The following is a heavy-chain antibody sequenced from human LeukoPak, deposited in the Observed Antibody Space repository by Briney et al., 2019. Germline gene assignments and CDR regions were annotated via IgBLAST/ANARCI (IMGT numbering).Heavy chain of an antibody. J-gene: IGHJ4*02. CDR1: GFTFSSYG. V-gene: IGHV3-30*02. CDR3: ARDFMYSITCAGC. CDR2: IRYDGNNK. Sequence: GGSLRLSCAASGFTFSSYGMHWVRQAPGKGLEWVAFIRYDGNNKYYADSVKGRFTISRDNSKNTLYLQMNSLRVEGTAVYYCARDFMYSITCAGCWGQGTLVTVSS. D-gene: IGHD6-13*01.